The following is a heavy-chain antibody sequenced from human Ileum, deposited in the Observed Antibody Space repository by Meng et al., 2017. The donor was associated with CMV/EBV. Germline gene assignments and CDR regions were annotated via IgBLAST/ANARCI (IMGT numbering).Heavy chain of an antibody. Sequence: QVQTQSPGQGLVQASEPLSLTCTGSGVFDNNFYWGWIRQPAGKGLQWIGRISTSGSDNYNPSLKSRVTMSVDTSKKQFSLKLSSVTAADTAVYYCARSGLRGIYVDYWGQGTLVTVSS. CDR3: ARSGLRGIYVDY. D-gene: IGHD4-17*01. CDR2: ISTSGSD. CDR1: GVFDNNFY. J-gene: IGHJ4*02. V-gene: IGHV4-4*07.